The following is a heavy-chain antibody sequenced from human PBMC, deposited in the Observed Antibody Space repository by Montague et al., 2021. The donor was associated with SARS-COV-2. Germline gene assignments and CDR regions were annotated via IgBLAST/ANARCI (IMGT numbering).Heavy chain of an antibody. CDR3: ARDSELGNEALDI. CDR2: TFYRSTFYH. J-gene: IGHJ3*02. Sequence: CAISGDSVSSRTAAWYWIRQSPSRGLEWLGRTFYRSTFYHDYAPSAKSRIIINAVTSKNQFSLQLSSVTPDDTAVYYCARDSELGNEALDIWGRGTMVTVSS. V-gene: IGHV6-1*01. D-gene: IGHD7-27*01. CDR1: GDSVSSRTAA.